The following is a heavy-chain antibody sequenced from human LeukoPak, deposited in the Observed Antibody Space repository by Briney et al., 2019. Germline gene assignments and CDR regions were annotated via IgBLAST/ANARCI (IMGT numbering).Heavy chain of an antibody. CDR1: GYTFTSYD. V-gene: IGHV1-8*01. Sequence: GASVKVSCKASGYTFTSYDINWVRQATGQGLEWMGWMNPNSGNTGYAQKFQGRVTMTRNTSISTAYMELSSLRSEDTAVYYCARGARVWFGDLLGYWGQGTLVTVSS. D-gene: IGHD3-10*01. CDR2: MNPNSGNT. CDR3: ARGARVWFGDLLGY. J-gene: IGHJ4*02.